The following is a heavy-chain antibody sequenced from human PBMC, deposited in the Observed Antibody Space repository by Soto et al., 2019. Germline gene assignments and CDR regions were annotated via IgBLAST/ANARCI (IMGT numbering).Heavy chain of an antibody. CDR1: GFTFSSYA. CDR3: AKDLTAARPNWFDP. Sequence: PGRSLRLSCAASGFTFSSYAMSWVRQAPGKGLEWVSAISGSGGSTYYADSVKGRFTISRDNSKNTLYLQMNSRRAEDTAVYYCAKDLTAARPNWFDPWGQGTLVTVSS. V-gene: IGHV3-23*01. J-gene: IGHJ5*02. D-gene: IGHD6-6*01. CDR2: ISGSGGST.